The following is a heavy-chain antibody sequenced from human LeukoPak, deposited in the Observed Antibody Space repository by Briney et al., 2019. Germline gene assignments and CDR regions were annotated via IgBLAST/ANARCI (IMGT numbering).Heavy chain of an antibody. V-gene: IGHV1-2*02. CDR3: ARTDTAMVTVGY. J-gene: IGHJ4*02. CDR1: GYTFTGYY. Sequence: ASVKVSCKASGYTFTGYYMHWVRQAPGQGLEWMGWINPSTGGTNYAQKFQGRVTMTRDTSITTAYMELSSLRSDDTAVYYCARTDTAMVTVGYWGQGTLVTVSS. D-gene: IGHD5-18*01. CDR2: INPSTGGT.